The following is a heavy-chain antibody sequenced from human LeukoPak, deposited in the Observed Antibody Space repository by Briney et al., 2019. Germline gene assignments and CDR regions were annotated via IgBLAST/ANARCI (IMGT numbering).Heavy chain of an antibody. D-gene: IGHD6-19*01. V-gene: IGHV3-48*04. Sequence: GGSLRLSCAASGFTFSSYSMNWVRQAPGKGLEWVSYISSSSSTIYYADSVKGRFTISRDNAKNSLYLLMNSLRAEDTAVYYCVGRSSSGWYLDAFDIWGQGTMVTVSS. J-gene: IGHJ3*02. CDR2: ISSSSSTI. CDR3: VGRSSSGWYLDAFDI. CDR1: GFTFSSYS.